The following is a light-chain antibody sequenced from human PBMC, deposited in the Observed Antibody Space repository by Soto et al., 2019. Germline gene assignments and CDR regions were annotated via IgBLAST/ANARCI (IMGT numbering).Light chain of an antibody. CDR2: GAS. Sequence: DILLTQSPVTLSLSPGERATLSCRASQSVSSNYLAWYQQKPGQAPRLLIYGASTRATGIPDRFSGSGSGTDFTLTISRLEPEDSAVYYCQQYGSSPTCTFGQGTKVDIK. CDR1: QSVSSNY. V-gene: IGKV3-20*01. J-gene: IGKJ1*01. CDR3: QQYGSSPTCT.